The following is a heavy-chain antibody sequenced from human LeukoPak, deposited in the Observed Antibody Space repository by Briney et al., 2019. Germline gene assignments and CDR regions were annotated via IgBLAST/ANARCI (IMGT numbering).Heavy chain of an antibody. CDR3: AKRIPSWYYVDY. D-gene: IGHD2-15*01. J-gene: IGHJ4*02. Sequence: GGSLRLSCAASGFTFSKYAITAVRQPPGKGLEGVSAITDSGGGTYYADSVKGRFTISRDNSKNTLYLQMNSLRAEDTAIYYCAKRIPSWYYVDYWGQGTLVTVSS. CDR2: ITDSGGGT. CDR1: GFTFSKYA. V-gene: IGHV3-23*01.